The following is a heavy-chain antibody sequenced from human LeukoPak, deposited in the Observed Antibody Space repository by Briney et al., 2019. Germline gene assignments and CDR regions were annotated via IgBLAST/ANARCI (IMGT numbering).Heavy chain of an antibody. CDR1: GFTVSSNY. Sequence: PGGSLRLSCAASGFTVSSNYMSWVRQAPGKGLEWVSVIYSGGSTYYADSAKGRFTISRDNSKNTLYLQMNSLRAEDTAVYYCARDGYCGGDCYYFDYWGQGTLVTVSS. V-gene: IGHV3-53*01. J-gene: IGHJ4*02. CDR2: IYSGGST. CDR3: ARDGYCGGDCYYFDY. D-gene: IGHD2-21*02.